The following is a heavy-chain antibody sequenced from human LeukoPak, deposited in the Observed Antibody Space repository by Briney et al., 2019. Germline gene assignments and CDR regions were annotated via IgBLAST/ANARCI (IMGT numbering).Heavy chain of an antibody. Sequence: GASVKVSCKASGYTFTSYGISWVRQAPGQGLEWTGWLSAYNGNTNYAQKLQGRVTMTTDTSTSTAYMELRSLRSDDTAVYYCARQGLGSSWYYFDYWGQGTLVTVSS. V-gene: IGHV1-18*01. CDR1: GYTFTSYG. D-gene: IGHD6-13*01. CDR2: LSAYNGNT. J-gene: IGHJ4*02. CDR3: ARQGLGSSWYYFDY.